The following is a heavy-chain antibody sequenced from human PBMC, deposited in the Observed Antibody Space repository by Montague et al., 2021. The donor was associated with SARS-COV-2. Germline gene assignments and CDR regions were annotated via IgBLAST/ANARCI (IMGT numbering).Heavy chain of an antibody. V-gene: IGHV4-4*07. Sequence: SETLSLTCTVSGASITTCCWSWIRQSAGEGLEWIGRIHTSGNTNYNPTLRRRVTMSVDTSKNQFSLTVNSMTATDTAVYYCEREATSWCGELMGVWFDPWGQGTLVTVSS. CDR1: GASITTCC. CDR3: EREATSWCGELMGVWFDP. D-gene: IGHD3-10*01. CDR2: IHTSGNT. J-gene: IGHJ5*02.